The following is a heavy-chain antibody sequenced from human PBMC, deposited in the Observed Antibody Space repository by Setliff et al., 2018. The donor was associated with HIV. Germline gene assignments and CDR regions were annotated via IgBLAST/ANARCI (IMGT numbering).Heavy chain of an antibody. CDR3: ARDEGWQVPSSSWIDY. CDR1: GYTFNNYA. Sequence: ASVKDSCKASGYTFNNYAMNWVRQAPGQGLELMGWINTNTGNPTYAQGFTGRFVFSLDTSVSTAYLQISSLKAEDTAVYFCARDEGWQVPSSSWIDYWGQGTLVTVSS. V-gene: IGHV7-4-1*02. CDR2: INTNTGNP. D-gene: IGHD6-13*01. J-gene: IGHJ4*02.